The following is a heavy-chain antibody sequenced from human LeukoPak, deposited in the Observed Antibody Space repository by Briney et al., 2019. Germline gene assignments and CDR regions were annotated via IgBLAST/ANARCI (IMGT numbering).Heavy chain of an antibody. Sequence: AGGSLRLSCAASGFTFSSYEMNWVRQAPGKGLVWVSHINGDGSSTSYADSVKGRFTISRDNAKNTLYLQMNSLRAEDTAVYYCARVIVFRGYMDVWGKGTTVTVSS. V-gene: IGHV3-74*01. CDR2: INGDGSST. CDR1: GFTFSSYE. D-gene: IGHD1-26*01. J-gene: IGHJ6*03. CDR3: ARVIVFRGYMDV.